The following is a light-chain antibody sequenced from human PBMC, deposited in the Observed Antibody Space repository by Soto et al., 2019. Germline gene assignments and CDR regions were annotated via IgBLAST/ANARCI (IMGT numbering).Light chain of an antibody. CDR1: QSVSSSY. CDR2: GAS. Sequence: EIVLTQSPGTLSLSPGERATLSCRASQSVSSSYLAWYQQKPGKAPRLLIYGASNRATGIPDRFSGSGSGTEFTLTIRRLEPEDFAAYYCQQYGSSPPWTLGQGTKVDIK. V-gene: IGKV3-20*01. J-gene: IGKJ1*01. CDR3: QQYGSSPPWT.